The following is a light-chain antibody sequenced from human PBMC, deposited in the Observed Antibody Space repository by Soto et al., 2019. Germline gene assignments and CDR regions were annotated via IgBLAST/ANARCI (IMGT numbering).Light chain of an antibody. CDR1: SGHSSYA. J-gene: IGLJ3*02. CDR3: QTWGTGSWV. Sequence: QLVLTQSPSASASLGDSVKLTCTLSSGHSSYAIAWHQQQPEKGPRYLMKLNSDGSHSKGDGIPDRFSGSSSGAERYLTISILQSEDEADYYCQTWGTGSWVFGGGTKLTVL. V-gene: IGLV4-69*01. CDR2: LNSDGSH.